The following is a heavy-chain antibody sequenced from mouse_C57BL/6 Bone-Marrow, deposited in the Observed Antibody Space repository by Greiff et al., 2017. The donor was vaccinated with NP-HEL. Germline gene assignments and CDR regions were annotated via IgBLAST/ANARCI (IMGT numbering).Heavy chain of an antibody. J-gene: IGHJ3*01. CDR3: ARSLYGSSAWFAY. Sequence: VQLQQSGAELVRPGSSVKLSCKASGYTFTSYWMHWVKQRPIQGLEWIGNIDPSDSETHYNQKFKDKATLTVDKSSSTAYMQLSSLTSEDSAVYDCARSLYGSSAWFAYWGQGTLVTVSA. D-gene: IGHD3-1*01. CDR1: GYTFTSYW. V-gene: IGHV1-52*01. CDR2: IDPSDSET.